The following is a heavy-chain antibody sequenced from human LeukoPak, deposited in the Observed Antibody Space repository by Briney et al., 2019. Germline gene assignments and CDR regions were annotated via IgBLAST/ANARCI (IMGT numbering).Heavy chain of an antibody. V-gene: IGHV3-23*01. CDR3: AREGSLHDAFDI. CDR1: EFTFRSHV. D-gene: IGHD3-10*01. J-gene: IGHJ3*02. CDR2: IVGSGSTT. Sequence: GGSLRLSCAASEFTFRSHVMSWVRQAPGKGLEWISAIVGSGSTTHYADSVKGRFTISRDNSKNTLYLQMNSLRADDTALYYCAREGSLHDAFDIWGQGTVVTVSS.